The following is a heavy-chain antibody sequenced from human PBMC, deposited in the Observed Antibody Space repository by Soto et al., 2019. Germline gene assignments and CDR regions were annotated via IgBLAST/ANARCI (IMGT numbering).Heavy chain of an antibody. J-gene: IGHJ6*02. CDR1: GYTFTSYG. D-gene: IGHD3-22*01. CDR2: ISAYNGNT. V-gene: IGHV1-18*01. CDR3: ARVMIAMIVAYYGMDV. Sequence: ASVKVSCKASGYTFTSYGISWVRQAPGQGLEWMGWISAYNGNTNYAQKLQGRVTMTTDTSTSTAYMDLRSLRSDDTAVYYCARVMIAMIVAYYGMDVWGQGTTVTGSS.